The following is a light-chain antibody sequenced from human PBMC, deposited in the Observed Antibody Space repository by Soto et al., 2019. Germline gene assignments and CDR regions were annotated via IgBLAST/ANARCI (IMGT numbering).Light chain of an antibody. CDR3: QQYDNLPLFT. Sequence: DIQMTQSPSSLSASVGDRVTITCQASQDISNYLNWYQQKPGKAPKLLIYDASNLETGVPSRFNGSGSGTDFNFTISSLQPENIATYYCQQYDNLPLFTFGPGTKVDIK. V-gene: IGKV1-33*01. CDR1: QDISNY. J-gene: IGKJ3*01. CDR2: DAS.